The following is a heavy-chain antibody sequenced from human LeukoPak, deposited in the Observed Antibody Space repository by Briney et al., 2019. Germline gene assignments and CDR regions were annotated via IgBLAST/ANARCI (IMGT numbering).Heavy chain of an antibody. CDR1: GFTFSSYG. V-gene: IGHV3-30*02. CDR2: IRYDGSNK. Sequence: GGSLRLSCAASGFTFSSYGMHWVSQAPAKGLEWVAFIRYDGSNKYYADSVKCRFTISRDNSKNTLYLQMSSLRAEDTAVYYSAQAQPGSIAVAGTRDYWGQGTLVTVSS. CDR3: AQAQPGSIAVAGTRDY. J-gene: IGHJ4*02. D-gene: IGHD6-19*01.